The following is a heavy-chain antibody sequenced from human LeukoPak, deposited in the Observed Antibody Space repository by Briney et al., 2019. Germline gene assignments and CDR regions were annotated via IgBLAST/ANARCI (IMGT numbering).Heavy chain of an antibody. CDR1: GGSISSYY. Sequence: SETLSLTCTVSGGSISSYYWSWIRQPPGKGLEWIGYIYYSGSTNYNPSLKSRVTISVDTSTNQFSLKLSSVTAADTAVYYCARSSYYDILTGYHKGFDYWGQGTLVTVSS. CDR2: IYYSGST. V-gene: IGHV4-59*08. CDR3: ARSSYYDILTGYHKGFDY. J-gene: IGHJ4*02. D-gene: IGHD3-9*01.